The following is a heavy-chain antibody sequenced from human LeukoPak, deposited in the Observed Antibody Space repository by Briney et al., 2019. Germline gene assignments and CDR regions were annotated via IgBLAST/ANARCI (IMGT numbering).Heavy chain of an antibody. V-gene: IGHV3-9*01. D-gene: IGHD2-21*01. CDR3: AEAHSEDFFDY. Sequence: GGSLRLSCAASGFTFDDYVMHWVRQAPGKGLEWVSSISWNSGDTGYADSVKGRFTISRDNAKNSLYLQMNSLRAEDTALYYCAEAHSEDFFDYWGQGTLVTVSS. CDR1: GFTFDDYV. J-gene: IGHJ4*02. CDR2: ISWNSGDT.